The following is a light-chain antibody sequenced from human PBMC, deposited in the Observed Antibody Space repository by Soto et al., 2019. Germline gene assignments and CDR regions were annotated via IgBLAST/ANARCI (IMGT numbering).Light chain of an antibody. J-gene: IGKJ1*01. CDR3: LQDYNYPWT. V-gene: IGKV1-6*01. CDR1: QGIRSD. CDR2: AAS. Sequence: AILLTQSPSSLSASVGDRVTITCRASQGIRSDLGWYQQKSGKAPKLLIYAASNLQSGVPSRFSGSLYGTDFTLTISSLQPEDFATYYCLQDYNYPWTFGQGTKVDIK.